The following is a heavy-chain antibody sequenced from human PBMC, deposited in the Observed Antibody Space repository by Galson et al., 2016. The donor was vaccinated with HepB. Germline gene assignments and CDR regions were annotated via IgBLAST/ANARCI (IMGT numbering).Heavy chain of an antibody. V-gene: IGHV4-31*03. CDR2: ISNSGST. Sequence: TLSLTCTVSGGSISSGGYYWNWIRQRPGKGLEWIGYISNSGSTHYNPSLQSRLTMSVDTSKNQFSLKLSSVTAADSAVYFCARVAAATLGYYYYYGLDVWGQGTTVTVSS. D-gene: IGHD2-15*01. CDR1: GGSISSGGYY. J-gene: IGHJ6*02. CDR3: ARVAAATLGYYYYYGLDV.